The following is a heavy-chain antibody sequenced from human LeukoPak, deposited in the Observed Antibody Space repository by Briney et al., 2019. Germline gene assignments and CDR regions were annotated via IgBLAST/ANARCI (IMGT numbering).Heavy chain of an antibody. J-gene: IGHJ4*02. D-gene: IGHD3-22*01. V-gene: IGHV4-34*01. CDR2: INHSGST. CDR3: ARREIDYYDSSGYRETDY. CDR1: GGSFRGYY. Sequence: SETLSLTCAVYGGSFRGYYWSWIRDPPGKGPEWSGEINHSGSTNYNPSLKSRVTISVDTSKNQFTLKLSSVTAADTAVYYCARREIDYYDSSGYRETDYWGQGTLVTVSS.